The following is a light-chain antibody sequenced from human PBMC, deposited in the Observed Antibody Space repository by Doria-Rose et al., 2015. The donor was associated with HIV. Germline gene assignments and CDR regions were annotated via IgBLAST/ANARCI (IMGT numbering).Light chain of an antibody. CDR2: WAS. CDR3: QQYYDTPS. J-gene: IGKJ3*01. CDR1: QSLLYTSKNY. Sequence: DIQVTQSPESLGMSLGKRATLNCKSNQSLLYTSKNYLAWYQQKPGRPPKLLIYWASTRQSGVPARFSGSGSGTDFTLTISSLEAEDVAVYYCQQYYDTPSFGSGTTVDIK. V-gene: IGKV4-1*01.